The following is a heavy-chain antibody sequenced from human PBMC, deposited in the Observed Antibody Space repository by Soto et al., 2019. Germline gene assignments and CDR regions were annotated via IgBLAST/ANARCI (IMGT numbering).Heavy chain of an antibody. V-gene: IGHV3-48*03. CDR2: ISSSGSTI. CDR3: ARDSLKFLSSSWNYYYYGMDV. D-gene: IGHD6-6*01. J-gene: IGHJ6*02. Sequence: SCAXSGFTFTSYEMNWVRQAPGKGLEWVSYISSSGSTIYYADSVKGRFTISRDNAKNSLYLQMNSLRAEDTAVYYCARDSLKFLSSSWNYYYYGMDVWGQGTTVTVSS. CDR1: GFTFTSYE.